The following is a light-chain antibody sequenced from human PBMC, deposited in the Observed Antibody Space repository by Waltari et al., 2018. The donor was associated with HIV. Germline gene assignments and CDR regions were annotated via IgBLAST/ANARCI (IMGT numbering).Light chain of an antibody. CDR3: AAWDDSLNGWV. CDR2: TNN. Sequence: QSVLTQPPSASGTPGQRVTISCSGSSSNTGSNTVNWYHQLPGTAPKLLIYTNNQRPSGVPDRSSGSKSGTSASLAISGLQSEDEADYYCAAWDDSLNGWVFGGGTKLTVL. J-gene: IGLJ3*02. V-gene: IGLV1-44*01. CDR1: SSNTGSNT.